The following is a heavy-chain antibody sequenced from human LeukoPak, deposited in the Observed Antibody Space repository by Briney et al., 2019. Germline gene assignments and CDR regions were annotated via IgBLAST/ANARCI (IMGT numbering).Heavy chain of an antibody. Sequence: ASVKVSCKASGYTFTSYYVHWVRQAPGQGLEWMGIINPSGGSTSYAQKFQGRVTMNRDMSTSTVYMELSSLRSEDTAVYYCARLPVGATSWTDYWGQGTLVTVSS. D-gene: IGHD1-26*01. J-gene: IGHJ4*02. CDR1: GYTFTSYY. CDR2: INPSGGST. CDR3: ARLPVGATSWTDY. V-gene: IGHV1-46*01.